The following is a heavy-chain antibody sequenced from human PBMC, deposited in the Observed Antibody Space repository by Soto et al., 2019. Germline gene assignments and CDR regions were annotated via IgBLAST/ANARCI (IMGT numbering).Heavy chain of an antibody. Sequence: SETLSLTCTVSGGSISSYYWSWIRQPPGKGLEWIGYIYYSGSTNYNPSLKSRVTISVDTSKNQFSQKLSSVTAADTAVYYCARHLQGGSYFDYWGQGTLVTVSS. V-gene: IGHV4-59*08. CDR2: IYYSGST. CDR1: GGSISSYY. J-gene: IGHJ4*02. D-gene: IGHD1-26*01. CDR3: ARHLQGGSYFDY.